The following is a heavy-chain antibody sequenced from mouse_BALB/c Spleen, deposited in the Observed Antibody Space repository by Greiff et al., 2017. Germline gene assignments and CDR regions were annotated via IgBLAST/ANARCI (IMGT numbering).Heavy chain of an antibody. CDR1: GFTFSSYG. D-gene: IGHD1-1*01. V-gene: IGHV5-6*01. J-gene: IGHJ2*01. CDR3: ARGRDYGYLDY. CDR2: ISSGGSYT. Sequence: EVKLVESGGDLVKPGGSLKLSCAASGFTFSSYGMSWVRQTPDKRLEWVATISSGGSYTYYPDSVKGRFTISRDNAKNTLYLQMSSLKSEDTAMYYCARGRDYGYLDYWGQGTTLTVSA.